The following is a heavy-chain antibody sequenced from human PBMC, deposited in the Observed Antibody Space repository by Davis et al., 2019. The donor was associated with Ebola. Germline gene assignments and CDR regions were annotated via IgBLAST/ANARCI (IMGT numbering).Heavy chain of an antibody. D-gene: IGHD6-19*01. CDR2: ISGDGGST. J-gene: IGHJ4*02. CDR3: GKAGSSGWYVLDY. V-gene: IGHV3-43*02. Sequence: PGGSLRLSCAASGFTFDDYAMHWARQAPGKGLEWVSLISGDGGSTYYADSVKGRFTISRDNSKNSLYLQMNSLRTEDTALYYCGKAGSSGWYVLDYWGQGTLVTVSS. CDR1: GFTFDDYA.